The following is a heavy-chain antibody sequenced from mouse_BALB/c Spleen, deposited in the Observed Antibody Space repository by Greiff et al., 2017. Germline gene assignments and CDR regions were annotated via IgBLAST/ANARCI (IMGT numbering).Heavy chain of an antibody. Sequence: VHVKQSGAELVKPGASVKLSCTASGFNIKDTYMHWVKQRPEQGLEWIGRIDPANGNTKYDPKFQGKATITADTSSNTAYLQLSSLTSEDTAVYYCHYYDYDGVYFDYWGQGTTLTVSS. J-gene: IGHJ2*01. CDR1: GFNIKDTY. CDR3: HYYDYDGVYFDY. V-gene: IGHV14-3*02. D-gene: IGHD2-4*01. CDR2: IDPANGNT.